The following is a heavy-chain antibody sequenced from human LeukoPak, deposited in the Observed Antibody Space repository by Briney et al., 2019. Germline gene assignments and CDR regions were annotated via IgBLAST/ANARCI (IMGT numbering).Heavy chain of an antibody. CDR3: ARARDGDYCFDY. CDR1: GFTFSDHY. J-gene: IGHJ4*02. D-gene: IGHD4-17*01. Sequence: GGSLRLSCATSGFTFSDHYMDWVRQAPGKGLEWVGRIRKKTNSYSTEYAASVKGRFTISRDDSRNSLYLQMNSLKTEDTAVYYCARARDGDYCFDYWGQGTLVAVSS. V-gene: IGHV3-72*01. CDR2: IRKKTNSYST.